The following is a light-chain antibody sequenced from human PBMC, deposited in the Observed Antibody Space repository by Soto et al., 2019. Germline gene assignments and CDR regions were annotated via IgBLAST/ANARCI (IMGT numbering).Light chain of an antibody. J-gene: IGKJ1*01. Sequence: DIHLTQSPSTLSASVGDRVTITCRARQSIDIWLAWYQQKPGKAPKLLIYKTFSLESGVPSRFSGSGSGTEFTLTISSLQPDDFATYYCQNYKSPPWTFGQGTKVEIK. CDR3: QNYKSPPWT. V-gene: IGKV1-5*03. CDR2: KTF. CDR1: QSIDIW.